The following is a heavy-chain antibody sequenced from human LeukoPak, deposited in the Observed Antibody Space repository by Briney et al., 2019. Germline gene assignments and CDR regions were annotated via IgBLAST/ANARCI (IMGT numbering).Heavy chain of an antibody. J-gene: IGHJ5*02. CDR1: GYSFTTYW. CDR2: IFPGDSDT. Sequence: GESLEISCKGSGYSFTTYWIAWVRQLPGKGLEWMGIIFPGDSDTRYSPSFQGQVTISADKSISTAYLQWSSLKASDTAMYYCARLSLRFPGGRFDPWGQGTLVTVSS. D-gene: IGHD4-17*01. V-gene: IGHV5-51*01. CDR3: ARLSLRFPGGRFDP.